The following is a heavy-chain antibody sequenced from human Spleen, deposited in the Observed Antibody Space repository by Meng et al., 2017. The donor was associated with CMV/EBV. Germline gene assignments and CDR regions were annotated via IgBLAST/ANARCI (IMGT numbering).Heavy chain of an antibody. CDR3: TKTLNGYGGEDS. CDR2: ISDSGDSP. CDR1: GFTFKSYA. J-gene: IGHJ4*02. Sequence: ASGFTFKSYAMTWVRQAPGKGLEWISLISDSGDSPYYADSVKGRFIISRDNSKNMVYLQMKSLRADDTARYYCTKTLNGYGGEDSWGQGTLVTVSS. D-gene: IGHD5-18*01. V-gene: IGHV3-23*01.